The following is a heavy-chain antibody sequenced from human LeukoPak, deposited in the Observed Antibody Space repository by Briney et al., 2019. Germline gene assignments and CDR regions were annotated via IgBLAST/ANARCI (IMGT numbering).Heavy chain of an antibody. Sequence: QPGGSLRLSCAASGFTFSAMPLGWAPRAQGKGRGGFSAISGSGGSTYYADSVKGRFTISRDNSKNTLYLQMNSLRAEDTAVYYCAKVKSSGWYYFDYWGQGTLVTVSS. CDR1: GFTFSAMP. CDR2: ISGSGGST. V-gene: IGHV3-23*01. CDR3: AKVKSSGWYYFDY. J-gene: IGHJ4*02. D-gene: IGHD6-19*01.